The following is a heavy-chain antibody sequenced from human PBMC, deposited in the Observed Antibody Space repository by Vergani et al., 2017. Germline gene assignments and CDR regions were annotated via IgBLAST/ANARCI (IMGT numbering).Heavy chain of an antibody. CDR3: ASWRDYVDTAMVDY. V-gene: IGHV3-21*01. D-gene: IGHD5-18*01. Sequence: EVQLVESGGGLVKPGGSLRLSCAASGFTFSSYSMNWVRQAPGKGLEWVSSISSSSSYIYYADSVKGRFTTSRDNAKNSLYLQMNSLSAEDTAVYYCASWRDYVDTAMVDYWGQGTLVTVSS. J-gene: IGHJ4*02. CDR2: ISSSSSYI. CDR1: GFTFSSYS.